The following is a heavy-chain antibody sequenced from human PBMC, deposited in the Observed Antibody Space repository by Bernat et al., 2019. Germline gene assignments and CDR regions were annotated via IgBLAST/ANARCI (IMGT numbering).Heavy chain of an antibody. J-gene: IGHJ4*02. Sequence: EVQLVESGGGLVKPGGSLRLSCAASGFTFSSYSMNWVRQAPGKGLEWVSSISSCSSYIYYEDSVKGRFTISRDNAKNSLYLQMNSLRAEDTAVYYCARDGGYYDYIWGSARGYFDYWGQGTLVTVSS. V-gene: IGHV3-21*01. CDR1: GFTFSSYS. CDR2: ISSCSSYI. CDR3: ARDGGYYDYIWGSARGYFDY. D-gene: IGHD3-16*01.